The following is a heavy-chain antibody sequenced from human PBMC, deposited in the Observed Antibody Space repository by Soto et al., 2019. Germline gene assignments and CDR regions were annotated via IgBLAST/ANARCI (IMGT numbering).Heavy chain of an antibody. CDR3: ARALVTHNWFDP. V-gene: IGHV4-30-2*01. CDR1: GGSISRGGYS. CDR2: IYPSGST. Sequence: SLTCTVSGGSISRGGYSWSWIRQPPGKGLEWIGYIYPSGSTYYNPSLKTRVTVSVDRSKNQFSLKLSSVTAADTAVYYCARALVTHNWFDPWGQGTLVTVSS. J-gene: IGHJ5*02. D-gene: IGHD2-21*02.